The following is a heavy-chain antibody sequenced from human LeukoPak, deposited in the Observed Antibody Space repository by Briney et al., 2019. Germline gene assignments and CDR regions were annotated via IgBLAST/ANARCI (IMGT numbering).Heavy chain of an antibody. V-gene: IGHV3-23*01. J-gene: IGHJ4*02. CDR1: GFTFSNYS. CDR2: ISGSGGST. Sequence: GGSLRLSXAASGFTFSNYSMNWVRQAPGKGLEWVSAISGSGGSTYYADSVKGRFTISRDNSKNTLYLQMNSLRAEDTAVYYCAKTYYYDSSGYDHWGQGTLVTVSS. D-gene: IGHD3-22*01. CDR3: AKTYYYDSSGYDH.